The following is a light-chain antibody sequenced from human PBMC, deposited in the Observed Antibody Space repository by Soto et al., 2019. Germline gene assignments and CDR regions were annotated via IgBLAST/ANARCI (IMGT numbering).Light chain of an antibody. CDR1: SGHSSYI. CDR2: IEGSGSY. Sequence: QPVLTQSSSASPSLGSSVKLTCTLSSGHSSYIIAWHQQQPGKAPRYLMKIEGSGSYNKGSVVPDRFSGSSSWADRYLTMAILLFDDEADYFCETCDSYTHTLYGGGTKVTFL. CDR3: ETCDSYTHTL. V-gene: IGLV4-60*02. J-gene: IGLJ3*02.